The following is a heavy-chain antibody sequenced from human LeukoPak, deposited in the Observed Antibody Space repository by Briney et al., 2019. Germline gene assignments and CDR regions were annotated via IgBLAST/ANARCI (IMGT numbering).Heavy chain of an antibody. D-gene: IGHD6-19*01. CDR2: ISYDGSNK. CDR1: GFTFSSYG. J-gene: IGHJ4*02. CDR3: AKVSGASGLYFSY. V-gene: IGHV3-30*18. Sequence: RSLRLSCGASGFTFSSYGVHWVRQAPGKGLEWVAVISYDGSNKYYADSVKGRFTISRDNSKNTLYLQMNSLRAEDTAVYYCAKVSGASGLYFSYWGQGTLVTVSS.